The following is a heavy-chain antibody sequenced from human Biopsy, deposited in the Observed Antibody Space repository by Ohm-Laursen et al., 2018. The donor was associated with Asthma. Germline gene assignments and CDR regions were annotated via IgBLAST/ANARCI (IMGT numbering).Heavy chain of an antibody. CDR2: GGSYYDGGLK. D-gene: IGHD3-3*01. V-gene: IGHV3-30-3*01. Sequence: SLRLSCAASGFTFRSYAMHWVRQALGKGLEWVAVGGSYYDGGLKYYADSVNGRFTVSRDDSKNTLYLQMNSLRPDDTAVYYCARDVMEWYLPAFDFWGQGTLVTVSS. CDR3: ARDVMEWYLPAFDF. J-gene: IGHJ4*02. CDR1: GFTFRSYA.